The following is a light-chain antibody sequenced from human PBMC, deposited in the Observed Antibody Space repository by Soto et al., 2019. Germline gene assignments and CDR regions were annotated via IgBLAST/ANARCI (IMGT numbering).Light chain of an antibody. Sequence: QSVLTQPASVSGSPGQSITISCTGTSSDVGCYNYVSWYQQHPGKAPKLMIYDVSNRPSGVSNRFSGSTSGNTASLTISGLQAADEAYYYCSSYSSSSALYVFGTGTKLTVL. V-gene: IGLV2-14*01. CDR1: SSDVGCYNY. J-gene: IGLJ1*01. CDR3: SSYSSSSALYV. CDR2: DVS.